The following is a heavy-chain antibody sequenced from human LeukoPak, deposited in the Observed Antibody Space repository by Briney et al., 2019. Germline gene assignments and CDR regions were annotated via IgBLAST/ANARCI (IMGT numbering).Heavy chain of an antibody. J-gene: IGHJ6*03. CDR3: ARAQYQLLYGYYNYYMDV. D-gene: IGHD2-2*02. CDR1: GYTFTGYY. V-gene: IGHV1-2*02. Sequence: ASVKVSCKASGYTFTGYYIHWVRLAPGQGLEWMGWIKPYTGGTNTAQKFQGRVTLTGDTSISTAYMELSGLTSDDTAVYYCARAQYQLLYGYYNYYMDVSGKGITVTVSS. CDR2: IKPYTGGT.